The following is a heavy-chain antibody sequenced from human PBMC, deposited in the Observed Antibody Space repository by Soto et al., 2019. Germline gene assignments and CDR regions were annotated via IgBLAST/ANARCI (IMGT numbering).Heavy chain of an antibody. CDR3: ARDLKGQPFSPTRSGGMDV. CDR2: ISSSSSYI. D-gene: IGHD6-13*01. CDR1: GFTFSNYS. J-gene: IGHJ6*02. Sequence: PGGSLRLSCAASGFTFSNYSMNWVRQAPGKGLEWVSSISSSSSYIYYADSVKGRFTISRDNAKNSLYLQMNSLRAEDTAVYYCARDLKGQPFSPTRSGGMDVWGQGTTVTVSS. V-gene: IGHV3-21*01.